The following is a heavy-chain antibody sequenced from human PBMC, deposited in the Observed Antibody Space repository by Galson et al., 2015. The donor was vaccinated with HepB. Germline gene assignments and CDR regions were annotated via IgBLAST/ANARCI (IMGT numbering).Heavy chain of an antibody. CDR3: ARGALVVGVAATQNNWFDP. J-gene: IGHJ5*02. CDR1: GYTFSSYS. D-gene: IGHD2-15*01. Sequence: SVKVSCKVSGYTFSSYSITWVRQAPGQGLEWMGWISSYTRKTNYGQKFQGRVSLTTDTSTSTAYMELRRLRSDDTAIYYCARGALVVGVAATQNNWFDPWGQGTLVTVSS. CDR2: ISSYTRKT. V-gene: IGHV1-18*01.